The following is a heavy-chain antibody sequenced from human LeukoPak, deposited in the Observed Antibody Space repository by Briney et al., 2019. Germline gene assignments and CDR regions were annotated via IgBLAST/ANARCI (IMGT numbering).Heavy chain of an antibody. D-gene: IGHD2-21*02. Sequence: GGSLRLSCAASGFTFSSYAMSWVRQAPGKGLEGVSAISGNGESIDYAGSVRDRFTISRDNSKNTVYVQMNSLRAEDAAVYYCAKGRGADCSGVCNSRILDYWGQGTLVTVSS. CDR3: AKGRGADCSGVCNSRILDY. CDR1: GFTFSSYA. V-gene: IGHV3-23*01. CDR2: ISGNGESI. J-gene: IGHJ4*02.